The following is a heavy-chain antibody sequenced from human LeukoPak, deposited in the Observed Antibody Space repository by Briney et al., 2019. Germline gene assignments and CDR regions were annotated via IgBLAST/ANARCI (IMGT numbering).Heavy chain of an antibody. CDR1: GFTFSSYG. D-gene: IGHD1-20*01. Sequence: GGSLRLSCAASGFTFSSYGMHWVRQAPGEGLEWVAVISYDGSNKYYADSVKGRFTISRDNSKNTLYLQMNSLRAEDTAVYYCARDPTRYNWNEPLDYWGQGTLVTVSS. V-gene: IGHV3-30*03. CDR3: ARDPTRYNWNEPLDY. CDR2: ISYDGSNK. J-gene: IGHJ4*02.